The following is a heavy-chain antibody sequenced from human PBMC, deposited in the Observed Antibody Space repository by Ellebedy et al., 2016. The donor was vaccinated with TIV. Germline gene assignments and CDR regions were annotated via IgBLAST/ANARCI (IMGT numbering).Heavy chain of an antibody. D-gene: IGHD6-19*01. V-gene: IGHV4-39*01. CDR2: IYYSGST. J-gene: IGHJ4*02. Sequence: SETLSLTXTVSGGSISSSSYYWGWIRQPPGKGLEWIGSIYYSGSTYYNPSLKSRVTISVDTSKNQFSLKLSSVTAADTAVYYCARHHSSGWSGGFVWYFDYWGQGTLVTVSS. CDR3: ARHHSSGWSGGFVWYFDY. CDR1: GGSISSSSYY.